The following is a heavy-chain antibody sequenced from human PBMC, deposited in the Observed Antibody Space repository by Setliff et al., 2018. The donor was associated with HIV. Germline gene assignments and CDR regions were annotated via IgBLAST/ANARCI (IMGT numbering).Heavy chain of an antibody. CDR2: IYTSGST. CDR1: GGSISSGSYY. J-gene: IGHJ5*02. D-gene: IGHD3-10*01. Sequence: LSLTCTVSGGSISSGSYYWNWIRQPAGKGLEWIGRIYTSGSTNYNPSLKSRVTISVDTSKNQFSLKLSSVTAADTAVYYCATYADRESNRFDPWGQGILVTVSS. CDR3: ATYADRESNRFDP. V-gene: IGHV4-61*02.